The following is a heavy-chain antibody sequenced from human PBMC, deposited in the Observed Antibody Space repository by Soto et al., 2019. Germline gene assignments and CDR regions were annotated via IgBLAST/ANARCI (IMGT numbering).Heavy chain of an antibody. V-gene: IGHV4-59*01. CDR3: ARDDSSSWWVWFDP. Sequence: KASETLSLTCTVSGGSISSYYWSWIRQPPGKGLEWIGYIYYSGSTNYNPSLKSRVTISVDTSKNQFSLKLSSVTAADTAVYYCARDDSSSWWVWFDPWGQGTLVTVSS. CDR1: GGSISSYY. D-gene: IGHD6-13*01. J-gene: IGHJ5*02. CDR2: IYYSGST.